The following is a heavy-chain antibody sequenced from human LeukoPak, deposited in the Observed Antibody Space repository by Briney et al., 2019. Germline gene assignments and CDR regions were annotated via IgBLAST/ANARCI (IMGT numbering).Heavy chain of an antibody. CDR2: IKQDGSEK. V-gene: IGHV3-7*01. CDR1: GFTFSSYW. J-gene: IGHJ3*02. Sequence: GGSLRLSCAASGFTFSSYWMSWVRQAPGKGLEWVANIKQDGSEKYYVDPVKGRFTISRDNAKNSLCLQMNSLRAEDTAVYYCARALYDILTGYRGSAFDIWGQGTMVTVSS. CDR3: ARALYDILTGYRGSAFDI. D-gene: IGHD3-9*01.